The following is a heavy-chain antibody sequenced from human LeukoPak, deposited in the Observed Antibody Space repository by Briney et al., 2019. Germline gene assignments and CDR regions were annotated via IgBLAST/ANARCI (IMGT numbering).Heavy chain of an antibody. CDR3: AGSLPYGTTWYGRSDF. Sequence: SGGSLRLSCVASGFTFGKYWMSWVRQAPGKGLEWVANIKLDGSEKNYVDSVKGRFTISRDNAMNSLYLQTNSLRAEDTAIYYCAGSLPYGTTWYGRSDFWGQGTLVTVSS. V-gene: IGHV3-7*03. J-gene: IGHJ4*02. D-gene: IGHD6-13*01. CDR2: IKLDGSEK. CDR1: GFTFGKYW.